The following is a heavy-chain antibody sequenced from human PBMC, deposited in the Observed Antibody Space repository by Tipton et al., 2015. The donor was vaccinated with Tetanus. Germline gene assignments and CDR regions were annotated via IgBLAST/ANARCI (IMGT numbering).Heavy chain of an antibody. D-gene: IGHD1-26*01. CDR3: ARDSGHLVGAPRPQNTIDY. V-gene: IGHV4-61*01. CDR2: IYYGGAT. CDR1: GGSVNSGTYY. J-gene: IGHJ4*02. Sequence: LRLSCSVSGGSVNSGTYYWSWIRQPPGKGLEWLGDIYYGGATQYNPSLESRVTISMDTSKNHFSLKLSSVTAADTAVYYCARDSGHLVGAPRPQNTIDYWGQGTLVTVSS.